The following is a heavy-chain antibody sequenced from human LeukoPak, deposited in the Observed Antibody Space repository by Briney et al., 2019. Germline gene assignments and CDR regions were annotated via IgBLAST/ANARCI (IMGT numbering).Heavy chain of an antibody. CDR2: IYYSGST. V-gene: IGHV4-59*01. CDR1: GGSISSYY. CDR3: ARDRGDHDYGGNSDWFDP. J-gene: IGHJ5*02. D-gene: IGHD4-23*01. Sequence: SETLSLTCTVSGGSISSYYWSWIRQPPGKGLEWIGYIYYSGSTNYNPSLKSRATISVDTSKNQFSLKLSSVTAADTAVYYCARDRGDHDYGGNSDWFDPWGQGTLVTVSS.